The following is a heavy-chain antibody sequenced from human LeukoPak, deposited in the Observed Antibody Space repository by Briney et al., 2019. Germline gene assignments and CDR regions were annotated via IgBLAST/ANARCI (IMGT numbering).Heavy chain of an antibody. CDR2: INSDGSST. CDR3: AGDILGGADY. D-gene: IGHD1-26*01. Sequence: PTGGSLRLSCAASGFTFSSYWMHWVRQAPGKGLVWVSCINSDGSSTSYADSVKGRFTISRDNAKNSLYLQMNSLRAEDTAVYYCAGDILGGADYWGQGTLVTVSS. CDR1: GFTFSSYW. J-gene: IGHJ4*02. V-gene: IGHV3-74*01.